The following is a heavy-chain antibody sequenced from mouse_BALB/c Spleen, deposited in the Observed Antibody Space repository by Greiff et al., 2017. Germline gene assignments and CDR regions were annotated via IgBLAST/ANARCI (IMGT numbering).Heavy chain of an antibody. D-gene: IGHD4-1*01. CDR3: ARELTGTDYYAMDY. V-gene: IGHV3-8*02. CDR1: GDSITSGY. J-gene: IGHJ4*01. CDR2: ISYSGST. Sequence: EVQRVESGPSLVKPSQTLSLTCSVTGDSITSGYWNWIRKFPGNKLEYMGYISYSGSTYYNPSLKSRISITRDTSKNQYYLQLNSVTTEDTATYYCARELTGTDYYAMDYWGQGTSVTVSS.